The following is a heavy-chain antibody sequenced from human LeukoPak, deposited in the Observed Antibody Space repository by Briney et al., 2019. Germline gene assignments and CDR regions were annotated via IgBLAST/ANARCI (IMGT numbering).Heavy chain of an antibody. CDR1: GGSFSGYY. CDR3: ASGSGYSYGRIDY. V-gene: IGHV4-31*11. Sequence: KASETLSLTCAVYGGSFSGYYWSWIRQHPGKGLEWIGYIYYSGSTYYNPSLKSRVTISVDTSKNQFSLKLSSVTAADTAVYYCASGSGYSYGRIDYWGQGTLVTVSS. J-gene: IGHJ4*02. CDR2: IYYSGST. D-gene: IGHD5-18*01.